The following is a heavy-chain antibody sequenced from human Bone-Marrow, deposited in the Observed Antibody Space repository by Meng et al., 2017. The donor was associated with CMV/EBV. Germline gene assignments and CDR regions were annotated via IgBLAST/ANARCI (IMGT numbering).Heavy chain of an antibody. CDR2: INPNSGGT. V-gene: IGHV1-2*02. J-gene: IGHJ6*02. D-gene: IGHD6-19*01. Sequence: ASVKVSCKASGYTFTGYYMHWVRQAPGQGLEWMGWINPNSGGTNYAQKFQGRVTMTRDTSISTAYMELSRLRSDDTAVYYCARMYSSGWYSFYYYYGIDVWGQGTTVTVSS. CDR3: ARMYSSGWYSFYYYYGIDV. CDR1: GYTFTGYY.